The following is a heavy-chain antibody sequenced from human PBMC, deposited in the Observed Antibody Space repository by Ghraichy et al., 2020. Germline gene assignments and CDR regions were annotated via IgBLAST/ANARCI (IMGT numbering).Heavy chain of an antibody. V-gene: IGHV3-53*01. Sequence: GGSLRLSCAASGFTVSSNYMSWVRQAPGKGLEWVSVIYSGGSTYYADSVKGRFTISRDNSKNTLYLQMNSLRAEDTAVYYCATGKLIAARPVDYWGQGTLVTVSS. CDR1: GFTVSSNY. CDR2: IYSGGST. J-gene: IGHJ4*02. CDR3: ATGKLIAARPVDY. D-gene: IGHD6-6*01.